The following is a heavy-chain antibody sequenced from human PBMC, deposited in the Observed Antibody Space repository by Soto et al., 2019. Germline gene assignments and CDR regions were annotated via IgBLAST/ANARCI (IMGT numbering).Heavy chain of an antibody. J-gene: IGHJ6*02. CDR2: IYHSGST. V-gene: IGHV4-4*02. CDR1: GGSISSSNW. Sequence: SETLSLTCAVSGGSISSSNWWSWVRQPPGKGLEWIGEIYHSGSTNYNPSLKSRVTISVDKSKNQFSLKLSSVTAADTAVYYCAGTFGLTHYYYYGMDVWGQGTTVTVSS. CDR3: AGTFGLTHYYYYGMDV. D-gene: IGHD3-3*01.